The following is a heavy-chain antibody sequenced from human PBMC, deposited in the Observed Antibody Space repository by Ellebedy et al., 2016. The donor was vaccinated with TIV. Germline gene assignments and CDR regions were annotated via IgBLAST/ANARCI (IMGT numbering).Heavy chain of an antibody. D-gene: IGHD3-10*01. CDR1: GYTFSSYY. CDR3: ARDSGLRGGNWLDP. CDR2: INPSGSYT. J-gene: IGHJ5*02. V-gene: IGHV1-46*01. Sequence: AASVKVSCKASGYTFSSYYIHWVRQAPGQGLEWMGIINPSGSYTTYAQQFQGRVTMTRDTSTSTVYMELSSLISEDMAVYYCARDSGLRGGNWLDPWGQGTLVTVSS.